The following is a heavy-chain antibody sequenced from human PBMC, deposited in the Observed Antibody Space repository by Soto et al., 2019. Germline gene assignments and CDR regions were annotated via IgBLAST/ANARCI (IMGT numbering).Heavy chain of an antibody. J-gene: IGHJ4*02. CDR3: ARHGNGDDY. V-gene: IGHV1-18*01. CDR2: IRSYNNST. Sequence: QVQLVQSGAEVKKPGASVKVSCKASGYTFTSYGVNWVRQTPGQGLEWMGWIRSYNNSTNYAQKLQGRVTMTTDTSTNTAYMELRSLRSDDTAVYYCARHGNGDDYWGQGTLVTVSS. D-gene: IGHD2-8*01. CDR1: GYTFTSYG.